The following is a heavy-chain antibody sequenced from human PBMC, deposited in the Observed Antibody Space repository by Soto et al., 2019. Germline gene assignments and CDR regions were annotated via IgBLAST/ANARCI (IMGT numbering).Heavy chain of an antibody. J-gene: IGHJ3*02. Sequence: EVQLVESGGDLVQPGGSLRLSCAASGFTFSSHWMHWVRRVPGKXLVWVSHINTDGGITGYADSVKGRFTISRDNAKNTLYLQMNGLRVEDTSVYYCTREAGYCSRTSCYRRAFDSWGQGTMVTVSS. V-gene: IGHV3-74*01. CDR1: GFTFSSHW. CDR2: INTDGGIT. CDR3: TREAGYCSRTSCYRRAFDS. D-gene: IGHD2-2*01.